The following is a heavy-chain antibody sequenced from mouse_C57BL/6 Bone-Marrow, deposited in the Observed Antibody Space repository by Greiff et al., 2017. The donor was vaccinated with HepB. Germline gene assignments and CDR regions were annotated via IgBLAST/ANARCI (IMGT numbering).Heavy chain of an antibody. CDR1: GFTFSSYG. Sequence: DVKLVESGGDLVKPGGSLKLSCAASGFTFSSYGMSWVRQTPDKRLEWVATISSGGSYTYYPDSVKGRFTISRDNAKNTLYLQMSSLKSEDTAMYYCARGFAYGGRGTLVTVSA. V-gene: IGHV5-6*02. J-gene: IGHJ3*01. CDR3: ARGFAY. CDR2: ISSGGSYT.